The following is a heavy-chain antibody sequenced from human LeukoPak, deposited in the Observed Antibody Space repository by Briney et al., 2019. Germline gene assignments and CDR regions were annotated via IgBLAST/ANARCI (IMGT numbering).Heavy chain of an antibody. V-gene: IGHV3-30*02. Sequence: PGGSLRLSCVASGFIFNTYVMHWVRQAPGTGLEWLAFIRYDGSNKNYADTVKGRFTISRDNTKNSLYLQKNSLRAEDTAVYYCARPRGCSSNRCSNFDYWGQGALVTVSS. D-gene: IGHD2-2*01. J-gene: IGHJ4*02. CDR1: GFIFNTYV. CDR3: ARPRGCSSNRCSNFDY. CDR2: IRYDGSNK.